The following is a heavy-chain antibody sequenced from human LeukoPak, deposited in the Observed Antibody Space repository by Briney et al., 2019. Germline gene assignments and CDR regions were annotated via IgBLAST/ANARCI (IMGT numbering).Heavy chain of an antibody. CDR1: GYTFTSYG. D-gene: IGHD6-19*01. V-gene: IGHV1-18*01. J-gene: IGHJ5*02. CDR3: ARVTAVAGNNWFDP. Sequence: GASVTVSCTASGYTFTSYGIGWVRQAPGQGLEWMGWISAYNGNTNYAQKLQGRVTMTTDTSTSTAYMELRSLRSDDTAVYYCARVTAVAGNNWFDPWGQGTLVTVSS. CDR2: ISAYNGNT.